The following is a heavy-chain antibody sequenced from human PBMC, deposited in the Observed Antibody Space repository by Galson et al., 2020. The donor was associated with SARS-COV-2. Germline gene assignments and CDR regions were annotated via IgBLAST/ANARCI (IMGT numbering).Heavy chain of an antibody. V-gene: IGHV3-30*01. Sequence: GESLKISCAASGFTFSSYAMHWVRQAPGKGLEWVAVISYDGSNKYYADSVKGRFTISRDNSKNTLYLQMNSLRAEDTAVYYCATGGYYDSSGYYSGYWYFGLWGRGTLVTVSS. CDR2: ISYDGSNK. J-gene: IGHJ2*01. CDR1: GFTFSSYA. D-gene: IGHD3-22*01. CDR3: ATGGYYDSSGYYSGYWYFGL.